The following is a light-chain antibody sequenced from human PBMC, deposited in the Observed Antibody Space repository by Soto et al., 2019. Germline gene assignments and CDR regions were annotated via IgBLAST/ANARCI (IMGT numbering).Light chain of an antibody. CDR3: QQSYYSWT. Sequence: DIEMTQSPSSLSASVGDRVTISCRASQSISSYFNWYQQKPGKVPKLLIYATSSLQSGVPSRFSGSGSGTDFTLTISNLQPEDSATYYCQQSYYSWTFGQGTKVDIK. CDR2: ATS. CDR1: QSISSY. V-gene: IGKV1-39*01. J-gene: IGKJ1*01.